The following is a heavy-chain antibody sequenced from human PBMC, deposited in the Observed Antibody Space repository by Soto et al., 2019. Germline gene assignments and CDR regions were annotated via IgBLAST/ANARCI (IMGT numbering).Heavy chain of an antibody. CDR3: ARGRFDYIWGSPAPYPDY. D-gene: IGHD3-16*01. Sequence: PSETLSLTCTVSGDSISSYYWSWIRQPPGKGLEWIGYIYNSGSTNYNPSLKSRVTISVDTSKNQFSLKLSSVTAADTAVYYCARGRFDYIWGSPAPYPDYWGHGALVTVSS. V-gene: IGHV4-59*01. J-gene: IGHJ4*01. CDR1: GDSISSYY. CDR2: IYNSGST.